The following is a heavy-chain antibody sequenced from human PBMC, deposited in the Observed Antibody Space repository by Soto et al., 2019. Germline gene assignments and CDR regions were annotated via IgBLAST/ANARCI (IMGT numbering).Heavy chain of an antibody. D-gene: IGHD3-22*01. V-gene: IGHV4-59*01. CDR3: ARMNYYDTSGYPFDY. CDR1: GGSISSYY. J-gene: IGHJ4*02. Sequence: SETLSLTCTVSGGSISSYYWSWIRQPPGRGLEWIGYIYFRGTTNYNPSLKSRVTMSADTSKNQFSLKLNSVTAADTAVYYCARMNYYDTSGYPFDYWGQGMMVT. CDR2: IYFRGTT.